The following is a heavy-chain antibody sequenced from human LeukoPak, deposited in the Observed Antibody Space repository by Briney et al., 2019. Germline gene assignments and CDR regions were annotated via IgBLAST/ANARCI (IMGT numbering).Heavy chain of an antibody. J-gene: IGHJ4*02. V-gene: IGHV3-74*01. D-gene: IGHD3/OR15-3a*01. CDR1: GFTFSSYW. Sequence: GGSLGLSCGASGFTFSSYWMHWVRQAPRKGLVWISRINGDGSTTSYADSVKGRFTISRDNAKNTLYLQMNSLRAEDTAVYYCARDGSLDWGYSQNYFDYWGQGTLVTVSS. CDR3: ARDGSLDWGYSQNYFDY. CDR2: INGDGSTT.